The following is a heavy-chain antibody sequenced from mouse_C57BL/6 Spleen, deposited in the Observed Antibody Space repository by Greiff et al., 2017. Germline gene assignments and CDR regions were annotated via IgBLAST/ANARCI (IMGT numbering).Heavy chain of an antibody. CDR2: IRSKSNNYAT. V-gene: IGHV10-1*01. J-gene: IGHJ4*01. CDR3: VRYDPYYAMDY. Sequence: EVKLVESGGGLVQPKGSLKLSCAASGFSFNTYAMNWVRQAPGKGLEWVARIRSKSNNYATYYADSVKDRFTISRDDSESMLYLQMNNLKTEDTAMYYCVRYDPYYAMDYWGQGTSVTVSS. D-gene: IGHD2-3*01. CDR1: GFSFNTYA.